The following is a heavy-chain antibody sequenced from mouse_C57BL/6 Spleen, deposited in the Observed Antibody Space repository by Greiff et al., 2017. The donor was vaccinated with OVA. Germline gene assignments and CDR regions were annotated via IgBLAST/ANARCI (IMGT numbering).Heavy chain of an antibody. CDR1: GYTFTDYE. CDR2: IDPETGGT. Sequence: VQLQESGAELVRPGASVTLSCKASGYTFTDYEMHWVKQTPVHGLEWIGAIDPETGGTAYNQKFKGKAILTAEKSSSTAYMQLRCLISEDSAVYYCTSYGNYFAWFAYWGQGTLVTVSA. V-gene: IGHV1-15*01. CDR3: TSYGNYFAWFAY. D-gene: IGHD2-1*01. J-gene: IGHJ3*01.